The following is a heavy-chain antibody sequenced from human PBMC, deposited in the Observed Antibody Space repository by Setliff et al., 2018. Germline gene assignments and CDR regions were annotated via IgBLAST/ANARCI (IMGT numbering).Heavy chain of an antibody. V-gene: IGHV4-34*01. CDR3: ARRWNFGPYGSGIHDAFDM. J-gene: IGHJ3*02. D-gene: IGHD3-10*01. CDR1: DGSFSDYY. Sequence: SETLSLTCAVYDGSFSDYYWSWIRQPPGKGLEWIGEINHSGSTNYRSSLKSRVTISVDTSKNQFSLKLNSVTAADTAVYYCARRWNFGPYGSGIHDAFDMWGQGTMVTVSS. CDR2: INHSGST.